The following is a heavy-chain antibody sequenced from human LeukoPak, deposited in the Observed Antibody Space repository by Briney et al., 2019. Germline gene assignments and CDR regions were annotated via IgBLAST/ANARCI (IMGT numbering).Heavy chain of an antibody. J-gene: IGHJ2*01. V-gene: IGHV1-8*01. Sequence: ASVKVSCKASGYTFTSYDINWVRQATGQGLEWMGWMNPNSGNTGYAQKFQGRVTMTRNTSISTAYMELSSLRPEDTAVYYCARVAYCGGDCYPPDWYFDLWGRGTLVTVSS. CDR1: GYTFTSYD. D-gene: IGHD2-21*02. CDR3: ARVAYCGGDCYPPDWYFDL. CDR2: MNPNSGNT.